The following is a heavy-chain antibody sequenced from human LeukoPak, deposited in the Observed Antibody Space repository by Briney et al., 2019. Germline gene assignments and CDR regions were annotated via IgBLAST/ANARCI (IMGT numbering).Heavy chain of an antibody. CDR3: ARQRGDILTGYYMPRGFDY. CDR1: GFTFSSYS. Sequence: AGGSLRLSCAASGFTFSSYSMNWVRQAPGKGLEWVSSISSSSSYIYYADSVKGRFTISRDNAKNSLYLQMNSLRAEDTAVYYCARQRGDILTGYYMPRGFDYWGQGTLVTVSS. D-gene: IGHD3-9*01. V-gene: IGHV3-21*01. CDR2: ISSSSSYI. J-gene: IGHJ4*02.